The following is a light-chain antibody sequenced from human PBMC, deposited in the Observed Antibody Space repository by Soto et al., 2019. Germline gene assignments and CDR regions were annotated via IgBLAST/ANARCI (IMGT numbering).Light chain of an antibody. CDR3: QQYNGK. Sequence: DIQMTQSPSTLSASVGDRVTITCRASQNINNWLAWYQQKPGKAPRLLIYAASRLESGVPSRFSGSGSGTEFTLTISSLQPDDFATYHCQQYNGKFGHGTKVDIK. CDR2: AAS. J-gene: IGKJ3*01. V-gene: IGKV1-5*01. CDR1: QNINNW.